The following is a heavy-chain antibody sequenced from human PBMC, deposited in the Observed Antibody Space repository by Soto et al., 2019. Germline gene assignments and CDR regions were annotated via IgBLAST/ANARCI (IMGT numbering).Heavy chain of an antibody. V-gene: IGHV4-30-4*01. J-gene: IGHJ5*02. Sequence: QVQLQESGPGLVKPSQTLSLTCTVSGGSISSGYYYWSWIRQPPGKVLEWIGYIYYSGSTYYNPSLRRRVTISVDTSKNQFSLKLSSVTASATAVYYCAREGEWANSNWFDPWGRGSLVTVSS. D-gene: IGHD1-26*01. CDR3: AREGEWANSNWFDP. CDR2: IYYSGST. CDR1: GGSISSGYYY.